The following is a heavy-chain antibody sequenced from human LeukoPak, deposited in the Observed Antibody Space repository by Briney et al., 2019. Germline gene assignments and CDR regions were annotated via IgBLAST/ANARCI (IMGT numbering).Heavy chain of an antibody. J-gene: IGHJ4*02. CDR1: GGSISSYY. CDR2: IYYSGST. D-gene: IGHD3-9*01. V-gene: IGHV4-59*12. Sequence: PSETLSLTCTVSGGSISSYYWSWIRQPPGKGLEWIGYIYYSGSTNYNPSLKSRVTISVDTSKNQFSLKLSSVTAADTAVYYCARRGRGVLRYFNYWGQGTLVTVSS. CDR3: ARRGRGVLRYFNY.